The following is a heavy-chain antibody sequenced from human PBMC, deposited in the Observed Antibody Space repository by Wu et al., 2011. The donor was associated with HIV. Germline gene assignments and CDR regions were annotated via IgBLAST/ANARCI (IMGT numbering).Heavy chain of an antibody. V-gene: IGHV1-69*15. Sequence: QVQLVQSGAEVKKPGSSVKVSCKASGGTFSSYAISWVRQAPGQGLEWMGRIIPIFGTANYAQKFQGRVTITADESTSTAYVELSSLRSEDTAVYYCASGIDDSSGYYLPSFDYWGQGTLVTVSS. CDR3: ASGIDDSSGYYLPSFDY. CDR1: GGTFSSYA. J-gene: IGHJ4*02. CDR2: IIPIFGTA. D-gene: IGHD3-22*01.